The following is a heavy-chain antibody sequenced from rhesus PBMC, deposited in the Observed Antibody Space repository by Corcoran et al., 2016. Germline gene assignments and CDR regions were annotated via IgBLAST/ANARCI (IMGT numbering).Heavy chain of an antibody. Sequence: QVQLVQSGAEVKKPGSSVKVSCKAAGYTFTNSKIHWGRQAPRQGLQWMGWINTFNGNTNYAHKFQGRVTMTRDTSTSTAYMELSSLRSEDTAVYYCARGDSSGWYYFDYWGQGVLVTVSS. V-gene: IGHV1S2*01. D-gene: IGHD6-31*01. CDR2: INTFNGNT. CDR3: ARGDSSGWYYFDY. CDR1: GYTFTNSK. J-gene: IGHJ4*01.